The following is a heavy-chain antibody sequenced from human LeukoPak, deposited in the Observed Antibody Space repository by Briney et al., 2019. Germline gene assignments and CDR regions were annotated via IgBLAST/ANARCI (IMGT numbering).Heavy chain of an antibody. CDR3: ARGGLDGYNTPNPVDY. Sequence: PSETLSLTCTVSGGSISSYYWSWIRQPPGKGLEWIGYIYYSGSTNYNPSLKSRVTISVDTSKNQFSLKLSSVTAAGTAVYYCARGGLDGYNTPNPVDYWGQGTLVTVSS. CDR1: GGSISSYY. D-gene: IGHD5-12*01. CDR2: IYYSGST. V-gene: IGHV4-59*12. J-gene: IGHJ4*02.